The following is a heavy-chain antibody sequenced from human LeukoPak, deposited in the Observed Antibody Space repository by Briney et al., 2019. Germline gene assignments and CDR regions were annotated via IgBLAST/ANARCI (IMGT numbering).Heavy chain of an antibody. CDR2: ISGSGGST. CDR1: GFTFSSYA. D-gene: IGHD6-19*01. J-gene: IGHJ6*03. Sequence: PGGSLRLSCAASGFTFSSYAMSWVRQAPGKGLEWVSAISGSGGSTYYADSVKGRFTISRDNSKNTLYLQMNSLRAEDTAVYYCATAGGQWLPYYYYYYMDVWGKGTTVTISS. CDR3: ATAGGQWLPYYYYYYMDV. V-gene: IGHV3-23*01.